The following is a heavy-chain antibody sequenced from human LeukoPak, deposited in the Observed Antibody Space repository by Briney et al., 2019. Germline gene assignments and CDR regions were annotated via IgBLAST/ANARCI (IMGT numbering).Heavy chain of an antibody. D-gene: IGHD6-13*01. Sequence: PGGSLRLSCAASGFPFSAYAMSWVRQAPGKGLEWVSVIYSGGSTYYADSVKGRFTISRDNSKNTLYLQMNSLRAEDTAIYYCAKDGFVPPPHSSSSGRPYFFDYWGQGTLVTVSS. V-gene: IGHV3-23*03. CDR1: GFPFSAYA. CDR3: AKDGFVPPPHSSSSGRPYFFDY. CDR2: IYSGGST. J-gene: IGHJ4*02.